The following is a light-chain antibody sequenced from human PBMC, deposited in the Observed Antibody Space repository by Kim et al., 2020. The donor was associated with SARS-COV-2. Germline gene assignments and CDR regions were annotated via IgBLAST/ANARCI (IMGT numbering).Light chain of an antibody. CDR2: AAS. CDR1: PGVSTW. Sequence: ASVGDTVTITCRASPGVSTWLAWYQQKPGKPPRLLIYAASDLQSGVPSRFSGSGSGTDFTLTISSLQPEDVATYSCQQSYSLPLTFGPGTKVDIK. V-gene: IGKV1-12*01. CDR3: QQSYSLPLT. J-gene: IGKJ3*01.